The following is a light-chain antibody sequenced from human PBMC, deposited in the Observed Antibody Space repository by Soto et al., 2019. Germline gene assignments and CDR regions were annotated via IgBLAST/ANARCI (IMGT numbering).Light chain of an antibody. CDR3: PPTTASGPAV. CDR1: SSDVGGYNF. J-gene: IGLJ1*01. V-gene: IGLV2-14*03. Sequence: QSALTQPASVSGSPGQSITISCTGTSSDVGGYNFVSWYQQHPGKAPKLIIYNVNNRPSGLSNRFSGSKSGNTASLTISGLQAEDEPDYYSPPTTASGPAVFGPGT. CDR2: NVN.